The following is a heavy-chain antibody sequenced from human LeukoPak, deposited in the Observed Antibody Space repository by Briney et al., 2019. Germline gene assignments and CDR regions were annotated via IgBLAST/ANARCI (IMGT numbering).Heavy chain of an antibody. D-gene: IGHD3-22*01. CDR2: VGYDGTR. J-gene: IGHJ4*02. V-gene: IGHV3-23*01. CDR3: AKTQGYYDY. CDR1: GFTFSSYA. Sequence: GGSLRLYGAASGFTFSSYAVSWVRQAPGKGLEWVSGVGYDGTRYYADSVKGRFTVSRDTATNTLYLQMSSLRAEDTAIFYCAKTQGYYDYWGQGTLVTVSS.